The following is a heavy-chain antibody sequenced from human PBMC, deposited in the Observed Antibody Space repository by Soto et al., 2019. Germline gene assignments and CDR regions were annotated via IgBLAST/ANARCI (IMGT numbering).Heavy chain of an antibody. CDR2: INPIFGTA. J-gene: IGHJ4*02. V-gene: IGHV1-69*01. Sequence: QVQLVQSGAEVKKPGSSVKVSGKACGGTFSSYAISWVRQARGQGLEWMGGINPIFGTANYAQKFEGRVTITADESTSTAYMELSSLRSEDTALYSCARDQGIRFLEWLLAYWGQGTLVTVSS. D-gene: IGHD3-3*01. CDR1: GGTFSSYA. CDR3: ARDQGIRFLEWLLAY.